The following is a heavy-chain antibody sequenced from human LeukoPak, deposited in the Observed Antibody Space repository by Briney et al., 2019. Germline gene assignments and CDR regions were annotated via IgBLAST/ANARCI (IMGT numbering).Heavy chain of an antibody. J-gene: IGHJ6*03. CDR3: ARGNYYYYYMDV. V-gene: IGHV1-69*06. CDR2: IIPIFGTA. CDR1: GYTFTNYG. D-gene: IGHD2/OR15-2a*01. Sequence: SVKVSCKASGYTFTNYGVSWVRQAPGQGLEWMGGIIPIFGTANYAQKFQGRVTITADKSTSTAYVELSSLRSEDTAVYYCARGNYYYYYMDVWGKGTTVTVSS.